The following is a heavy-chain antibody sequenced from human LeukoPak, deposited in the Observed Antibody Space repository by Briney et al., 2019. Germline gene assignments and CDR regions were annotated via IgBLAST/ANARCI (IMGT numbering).Heavy chain of an antibody. J-gene: IGHJ4*02. CDR1: GFTFSSYG. CDR3: AKDSYTSPDY. CDR2: IWYDGSNK. D-gene: IGHD2-2*02. V-gene: IGHV3-33*06. Sequence: GGSLRLSCAASGFTFSSYGMHWVRQAPGKGLEWVAVIWYDGSNKYYADSVKGRFTISRDNSKSTLYLQMNSLRAEDAAVYYCAKDSYTSPDYWGQGTLVTVSS.